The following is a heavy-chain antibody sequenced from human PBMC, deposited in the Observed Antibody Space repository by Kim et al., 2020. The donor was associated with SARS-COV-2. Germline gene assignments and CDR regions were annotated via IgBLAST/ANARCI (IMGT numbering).Heavy chain of an antibody. D-gene: IGHD2-2*01. CDR1: GGSFSGYY. CDR2: INHSGST. CDR3: ARGPEGYIVVALVARKRGGFDY. J-gene: IGHJ4*02. V-gene: IGHV4-34*01. Sequence: SETLSLTCAVYGGSFSGYYWSWIRQPPGKGLEWIGEINHSGSTNYNPSLKSRVTISVDTSKNQFSLKLSSVTAADTAVYYCARGPEGYIVVALVARKRGGFDYWGQGTLVTVSS.